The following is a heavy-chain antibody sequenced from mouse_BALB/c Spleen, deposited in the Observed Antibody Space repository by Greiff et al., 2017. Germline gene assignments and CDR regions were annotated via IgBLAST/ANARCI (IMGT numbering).Heavy chain of an antibody. V-gene: IGHV3-1*02. D-gene: IGHD6-2*01. CDR2: IHYSGST. CDR3: ASELVLRWYFDD. Sequence: EVKLMESGPDLVKPSQSLSLTCTVTGYSITSGYSWYWIRQSPGNKLEWMGYIHYSGSTNYNPSLKSRISITRDTSKNQFFLQLNSVTTEDTAKYFCASELVLRWYFDDWGAGTTVTVSS. CDR1: GYSITSGYS. J-gene: IGHJ1*01.